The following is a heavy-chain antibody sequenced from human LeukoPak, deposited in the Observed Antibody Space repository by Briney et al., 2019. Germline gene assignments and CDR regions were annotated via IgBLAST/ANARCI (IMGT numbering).Heavy chain of an antibody. CDR3: ARDYAVGESFDI. D-gene: IGHD3-10*01. V-gene: IGHV3-66*01. CDR1: GFTFSNYW. Sequence: AGGSLRLSCAASGFTFSNYWMRWVRQAPGKGLEWVSVIYSGGSTYYADSVKGRFTISRDNAKNTLYLQMNSLRAEDTAVYYCARDYAVGESFDIWGQGTLVTVSS. J-gene: IGHJ3*02. CDR2: IYSGGST.